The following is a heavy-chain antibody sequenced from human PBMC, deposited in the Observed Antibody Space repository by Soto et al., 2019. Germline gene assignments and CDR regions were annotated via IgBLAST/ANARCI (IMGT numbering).Heavy chain of an antibody. CDR2: INGDGTIT. Sequence: VQLVESGGGLVQPGGSLRLSCAASGFTFTYLWIYWVRETPEKGLVWVAGINGDGTITAYADSVKGRFTISRDNAKSTLYLQMNSLTIEDTALYYCVRDFRWGQGTLVTVSS. CDR1: GFTFTYLW. CDR3: VRDFR. V-gene: IGHV3-74*01. J-gene: IGHJ1*01.